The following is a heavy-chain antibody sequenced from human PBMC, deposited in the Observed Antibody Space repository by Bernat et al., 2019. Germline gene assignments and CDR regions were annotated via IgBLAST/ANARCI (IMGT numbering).Heavy chain of an antibody. CDR3: ARVDWPSWAGWFDP. D-gene: IGHD3-9*01. J-gene: IGHJ5*02. V-gene: IGHV4-34*01. Sequence: QVQLQQWGAGLLKPSETLSLTCAVYGGSFSGYYWSWIRQPPGKGLEWIGEINHSGSTNYNPSLKSRVTISVDTSKNQFSLKLSSVTAADTAVYYCARVDWPSWAGWFDPWGQGTLVTVSS. CDR2: INHSGST. CDR1: GGSFSGYY.